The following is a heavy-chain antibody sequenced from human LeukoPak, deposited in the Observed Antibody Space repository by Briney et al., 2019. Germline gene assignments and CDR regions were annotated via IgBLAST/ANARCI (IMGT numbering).Heavy chain of an antibody. CDR1: GYTFSSYA. D-gene: IGHD3-16*02. J-gene: IGHJ4*02. CDR3: AKDIYFWGSYLTLDY. Sequence: PGGSLRLSCAASGYTFSSYAMSWVRQAPGKGLEWVSAISGSGGSTYYADSVKGRFTISRDNSKNTLYLQMNSLRAEDTAVYYCAKDIYFWGSYLTLDYWGQGTLVTVSS. V-gene: IGHV3-23*01. CDR2: ISGSGGST.